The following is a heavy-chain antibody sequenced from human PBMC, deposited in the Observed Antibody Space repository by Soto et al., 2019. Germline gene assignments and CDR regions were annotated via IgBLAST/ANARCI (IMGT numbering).Heavy chain of an antibody. D-gene: IGHD3-3*01. V-gene: IGHV3-30*18. CDR3: AKDVLRFLEWLAFSGMHV. CDR1: GFTFSSYG. CDR2: ISYDGSNK. Sequence: QVQLVESGGGVVQPGRSLRLSCAASGFTFSSYGMHWVRQAPGKGLEGVAVISYDGSNKYYADCVKGRFTISRENSKNTLSLQMSSLRAEDTAVYYCAKDVLRFLEWLAFSGMHVWGQGTTVTVSS. J-gene: IGHJ6*02.